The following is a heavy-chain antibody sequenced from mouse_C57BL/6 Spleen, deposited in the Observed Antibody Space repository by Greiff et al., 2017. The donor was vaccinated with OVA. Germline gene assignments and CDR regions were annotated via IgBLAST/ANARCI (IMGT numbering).Heavy chain of an antibody. D-gene: IGHD1-1*01. V-gene: IGHV1-59*01. J-gene: IGHJ1*03. CDR1: GYTFTSYW. Sequence: QVQLQQPGAELVRPGTSVKLSCKASGYTFTSYWMHWVKQRPGQGLEWIGVIDPSDSYTNYNQKFKGKATLTVDTSSSTAYMQLSSLTSEDSAVYYCAREDTTELRYFDVWGTGTTVTVSS. CDR3: AREDTTELRYFDV. CDR2: IDPSDSYT.